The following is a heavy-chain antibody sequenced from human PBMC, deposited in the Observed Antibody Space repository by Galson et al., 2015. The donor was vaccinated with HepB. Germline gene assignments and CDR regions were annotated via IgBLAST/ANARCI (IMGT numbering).Heavy chain of an antibody. D-gene: IGHD3-3*01. V-gene: IGHV1-18*04. J-gene: IGHJ6*02. CDR3: ARVRGTFGVVINPYYYGMDV. CDR1: GYTFTSYG. Sequence: SVKVSCKASGYTFTSYGISWVRQAPGQGLEWMGWISAYNGNTNYAQELQGRVTMATDTSTSTAYMELRSLRSDDTAVYYCARVRGTFGVVINPYYYGMDVWGQGTTVTVSS. CDR2: ISAYNGNT.